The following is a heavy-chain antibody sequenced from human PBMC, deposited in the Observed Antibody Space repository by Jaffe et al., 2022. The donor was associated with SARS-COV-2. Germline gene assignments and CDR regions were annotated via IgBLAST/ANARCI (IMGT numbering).Heavy chain of an antibody. J-gene: IGHJ4*02. D-gene: IGHD3-3*01. CDR1: GFTFSGYA. V-gene: IGHV3-21*01. Sequence: EVQLVESGGGLVKPGESLRLSCAASGFTFSGYAMNWVRQAPGKGLEWVASMSSSNNYKHYADSLKGQITISRDNAENSLFLEMHSLTVEDTAVYYCARTYYDFWSGPPTPDFDYWGQGTLVTVSS. CDR2: MSSSNNYK. CDR3: ARTYYDFWSGPPTPDFDY.